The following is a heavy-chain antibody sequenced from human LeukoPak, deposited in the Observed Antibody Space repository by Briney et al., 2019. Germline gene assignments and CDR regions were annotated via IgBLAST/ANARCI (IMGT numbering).Heavy chain of an antibody. CDR1: GYTFTSYG. Sequence: ASVKVSCKASGYTFTSYGISWVRQAPGQGLEWMGWISAYNGNTNYAQKLQGRVTMTTDTSTGTAYMELRSLRSDDTAVYYCARGADYGDYVSRGVFDYWGQGTLVTVSS. CDR3: ARGADYGDYVSRGVFDY. D-gene: IGHD4-17*01. CDR2: ISAYNGNT. V-gene: IGHV1-18*01. J-gene: IGHJ4*02.